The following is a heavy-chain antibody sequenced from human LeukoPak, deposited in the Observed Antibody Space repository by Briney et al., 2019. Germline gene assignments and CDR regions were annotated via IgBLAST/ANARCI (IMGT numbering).Heavy chain of an antibody. J-gene: IGHJ3*02. D-gene: IGHD4-17*01. CDR1: GFPFDDYA. CDR3: AKDPNGDYLGAFDI. CDR2: ISWNSGYI. V-gene: IGHV3-9*01. Sequence: GGSLRLSCALSGFPFDDYAMHWVRQAPGKGLEWVSGISWNSGYIGYADSVKGRFTISRDNSKNTLYLQMNSPRTEDTAVYYCAKDPNGDYLGAFDIWGQGTMVTVSS.